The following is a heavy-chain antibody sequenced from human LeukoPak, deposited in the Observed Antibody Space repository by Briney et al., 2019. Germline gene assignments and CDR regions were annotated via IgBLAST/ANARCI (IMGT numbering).Heavy chain of an antibody. CDR1: GFTFSSYW. CDR2: ISYDGSNK. D-gene: IGHD5-12*01. Sequence: PGGSLRLSCAASGFTFSSYWMPWVRQAPGKGLEWVAVISYDGSNKYYADSVKGRFTISRDNSKNTLYLQMNSLRAEDTAVYYCAKSRGYDQYYFDYWGQGTLVTVSS. V-gene: IGHV3-30*18. J-gene: IGHJ4*02. CDR3: AKSRGYDQYYFDY.